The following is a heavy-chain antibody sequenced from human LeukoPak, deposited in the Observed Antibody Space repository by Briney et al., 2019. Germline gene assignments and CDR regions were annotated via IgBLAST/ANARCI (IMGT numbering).Heavy chain of an antibody. CDR3: ARVPIYDSSPEGY. CDR2: MNPNSGNA. D-gene: IGHD3-22*01. J-gene: IGHJ4*02. CDR1: GYTFTSYD. Sequence: ASVKVSCKASGYTFTSYDINWVRQATGQGLERMGWMNPNSGNAGYAQKFQGRVTMTRNTSISTAYMELSSLRSEDTAVYYCARVPIYDSSPEGYWGQGTLVTVSS. V-gene: IGHV1-8*01.